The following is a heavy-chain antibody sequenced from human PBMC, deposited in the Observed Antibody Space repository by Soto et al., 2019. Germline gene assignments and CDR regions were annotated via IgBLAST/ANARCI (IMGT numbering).Heavy chain of an antibody. CDR1: GFSLSNVRLG. V-gene: IGHV2-26*01. D-gene: IGHD3-10*01. Sequence: QVTLKESGPVLVKPTETLTLTCTVSGFSLSNVRLGVSWIRQPPGKALEWLAHIFSSDEKSYSASLKSRPTITNDTSESQVVLTVTKVDPVDTATSFCARTYGSRRYWVDYWGQGTAVTVSS. J-gene: IGHJ4*02. CDR3: ARTYGSRRYWVDY. CDR2: IFSSDEK.